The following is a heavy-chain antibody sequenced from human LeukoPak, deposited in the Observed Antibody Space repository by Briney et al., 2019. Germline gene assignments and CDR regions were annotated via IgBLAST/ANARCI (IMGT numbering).Heavy chain of an antibody. CDR1: GYSFTSYW. J-gene: IGHJ4*02. CDR3: ARHDKSGSPGIDY. Sequence: KDGESLQISCKGSGYSFTSYWIGWVRQLPGEGLEWMGIIYPGDSDTRYSPSFQGQVTISADKSISTAYLQWSNLEASDTAMYYCARHDKSGSPGIDYWGQGTLVTVSS. CDR2: IYPGDSDT. V-gene: IGHV5-51*01. D-gene: IGHD5-12*01.